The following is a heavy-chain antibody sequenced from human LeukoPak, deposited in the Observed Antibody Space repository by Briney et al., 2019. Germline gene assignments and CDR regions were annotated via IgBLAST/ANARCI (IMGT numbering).Heavy chain of an antibody. J-gene: IGHJ4*02. CDR2: IRSKAYGGTT. V-gene: IGHV3-49*03. CDR3: TRASWSAY. Sequence: PGGSLRLSCTASGFIFGDYAMGWFRQAPGKGLEWVGFIRSKAYGGTTEYAASVKGRFTISRDDSKSIAYLQMNSLKTEDTGVYYCTRASWSAYWGQGTLVTVSS. D-gene: IGHD2-8*02. CDR1: GFIFGDYA.